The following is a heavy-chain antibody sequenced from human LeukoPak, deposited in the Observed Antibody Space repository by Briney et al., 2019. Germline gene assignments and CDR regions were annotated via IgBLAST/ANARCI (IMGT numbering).Heavy chain of an antibody. CDR1: GFTFSSYW. V-gene: IGHV3-7*01. Sequence: GGSLRLSCAASGFTFSSYWMSWVRQAPGKGLEWVANIKQDGSEKYYVDSVKGRFTISRDNAKNSLYLQMNSLRAEDTAVYYCARGGGSYGSRSFDYWGQGTLVTVSS. CDR2: IKQDGSEK. CDR3: ARGGGSYGSRSFDY. D-gene: IGHD1-26*01. J-gene: IGHJ4*02.